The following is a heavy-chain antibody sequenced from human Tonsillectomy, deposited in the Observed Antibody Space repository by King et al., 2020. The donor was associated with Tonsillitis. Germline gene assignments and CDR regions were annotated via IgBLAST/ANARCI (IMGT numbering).Heavy chain of an antibody. CDR1: GYTFINYY. D-gene: IGHD1-26*01. CDR3: ARSLVGVDDTFDI. V-gene: IGHV1-46*03. Sequence: QLVQSGAEVKKPGASVKVSCKASGYTFINYYMHWVRQAPGQGLEWMGIINPSGGSTSYAQKFQGTVTVTRDTSTSTVYMELSSLRSEDTAVYYCARSLVGVDDTFDIWGQGTMVTVSS. J-gene: IGHJ3*02. CDR2: INPSGGST.